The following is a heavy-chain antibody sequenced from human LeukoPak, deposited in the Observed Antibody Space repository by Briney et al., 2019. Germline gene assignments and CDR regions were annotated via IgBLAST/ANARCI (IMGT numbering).Heavy chain of an antibody. V-gene: IGHV1-8*03. D-gene: IGHD6-13*01. Sequence: ASVKVSCKASGYTFTSYDINWVRQATGQGLGWMGWMNPNSGNTGYAQKFQGRGTITRNTSISTAYMELRSLRSEETAVYYCAREGLYSSSWYVTNWFDPWGEGTLVTASS. CDR3: AREGLYSSSWYVTNWFDP. CDR2: MNPNSGNT. CDR1: GYTFTSYD. J-gene: IGHJ5*02.